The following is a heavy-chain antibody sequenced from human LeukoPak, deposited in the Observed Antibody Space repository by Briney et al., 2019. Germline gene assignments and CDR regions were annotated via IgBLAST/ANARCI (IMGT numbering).Heavy chain of an antibody. V-gene: IGHV3-30*02. CDR2: IRYDGSNK. CDR3: AKDYGSGSYFDY. D-gene: IGHD3-10*01. J-gene: IGHJ4*02. CDR1: GFTFSSYG. Sequence: GGSLRLSCAASGFTFSSYGMHWVRQAPGKGLEWVAFIRYDGSNKYYADSVKGRFTISRGNSKNTLYLQMNSLRAEDTAVYYCAKDYGSGSYFDYWGQGTLVTVSS.